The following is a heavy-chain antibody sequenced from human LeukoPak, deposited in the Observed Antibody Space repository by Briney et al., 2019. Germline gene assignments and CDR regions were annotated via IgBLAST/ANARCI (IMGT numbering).Heavy chain of an antibody. V-gene: IGHV3-48*04. J-gene: IGHJ4*02. Sequence: PGGSLRLSCAASGFTFSSYAMNWVRQAPGRGLEWVSGFSGSGGTTYYADSVKGRFTISRDNAKNSLYLQMNSLRAEDTAVYYCARIVGVVPAAIRGWGQGTLVTVSS. CDR3: ARIVGVVPAAIRG. CDR2: FSGSGGTT. CDR1: GFTFSSYA. D-gene: IGHD2-2*01.